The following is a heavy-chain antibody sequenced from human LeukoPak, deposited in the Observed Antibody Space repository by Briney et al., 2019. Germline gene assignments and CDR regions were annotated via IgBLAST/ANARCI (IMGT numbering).Heavy chain of an antibody. D-gene: IGHD3-10*01. CDR3: AREMDPGVNEYYFDY. Sequence: SETLSLTCSVSGVSISSYYWSWLRQPPGKGLEWLGYIYYTGSTNYNPSLKSRVTISVDTSKNQFSLKLSSVTAADTAVYYCAREMDPGVNEYYFDYWGQGTLVTVSS. CDR2: IYYTGST. CDR1: GVSISSYY. V-gene: IGHV4-4*08. J-gene: IGHJ4*02.